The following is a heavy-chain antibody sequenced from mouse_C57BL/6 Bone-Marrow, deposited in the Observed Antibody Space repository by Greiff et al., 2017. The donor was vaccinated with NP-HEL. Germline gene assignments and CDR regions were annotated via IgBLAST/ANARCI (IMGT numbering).Heavy chain of an antibody. D-gene: IGHD1-1*01. J-gene: IGHJ1*03. CDR1: GYTFTSYW. Sequence: QVQLQQPGADLVKPGASVKLSCKASGYTFTSYWMHWVKQRPGRGLEWIGRIDPNSGGTKFNEKFKTKATLTVDKPSSTAYLQLSSLTSADCAVYYCARYYYGSRGWYFDVWGTGTTVTVSS. V-gene: IGHV1-72*01. CDR2: IDPNSGGT. CDR3: ARYYYGSRGWYFDV.